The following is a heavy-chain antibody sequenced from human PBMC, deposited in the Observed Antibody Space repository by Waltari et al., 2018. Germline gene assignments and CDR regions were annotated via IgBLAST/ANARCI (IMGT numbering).Heavy chain of an antibody. V-gene: IGHV3-7*01. CDR1: GFTFSNSW. Sequence: EVQLVESGGGLVQPGGSLRLSCAASGFTFSNSWMDWVRQAPGRGLEGLAKIKHDASESQYVDSVKGRFTISRDNAQNLLYLQMNSLRAGDTAVYYCSVSLNYWGQGTLVTVSS. CDR3: SVSLNY. J-gene: IGHJ4*02. CDR2: IKHDASES.